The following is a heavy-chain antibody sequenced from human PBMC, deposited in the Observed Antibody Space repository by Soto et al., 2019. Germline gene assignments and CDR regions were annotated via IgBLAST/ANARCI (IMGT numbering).Heavy chain of an antibody. CDR2: FDPEDGET. CDR1: GHTLTELS. J-gene: IGHJ4*02. V-gene: IGHV1-24*01. CDR3: AAGGTRWLHSPFDY. Sequence: QVQLLQSGAEVKKPGASVKVSCKVSGHTLTELSMHWVRQAPGRGLEWMGGFDPEDGETIFAQKFQGRVTMTEDTSTDSTYMELTSLRSEGTAGYYCAAGGTRWLHSPFDYWGQGTLVTISS. D-gene: IGHD1-1*01.